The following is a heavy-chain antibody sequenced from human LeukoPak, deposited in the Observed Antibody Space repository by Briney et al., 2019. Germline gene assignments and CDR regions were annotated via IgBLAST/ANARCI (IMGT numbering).Heavy chain of an antibody. D-gene: IGHD2-2*01. V-gene: IGHV4-59*01. J-gene: IGHJ4*02. CDR2: IYYSGST. CDR1: GGSISSYY. Sequence: SETLSLTCIVSGGSISSYYWSWIRQPPGKGLEWIGYIYYSGSTNYNPSLKSRVTISVDTSKNQFSLKLSSVTAADTAVYYCARSWVVPAAMRGENFYFDYWGQGTLVTVSS. CDR3: ARSWVVPAAMRGENFYFDY.